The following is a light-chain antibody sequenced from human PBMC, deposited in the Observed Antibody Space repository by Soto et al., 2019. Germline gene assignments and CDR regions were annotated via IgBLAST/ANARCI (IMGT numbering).Light chain of an antibody. CDR3: QQDYNLPIT. V-gene: IGKV3D-7*01. CDR1: QSISSSY. Sequence: EVVLTQSPATLSLSPGEGATLSCRVSQSISSSYLSWYQQRPGQAPRLLIYGASTRATGIPARFSGSGRGSGTDFTLTISSLQPEDFAVYYRQQDYNLPITFGQGTRLEIK. CDR2: GAS. J-gene: IGKJ5*01.